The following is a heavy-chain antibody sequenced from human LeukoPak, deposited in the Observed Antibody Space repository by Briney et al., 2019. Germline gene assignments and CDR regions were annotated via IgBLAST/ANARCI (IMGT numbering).Heavy chain of an antibody. CDR3: ARHKADYDSSGYYFDY. Sequence: SETLSLTCTVSGGSISSSSYYWGWIRQPPGKGLEWIGSIYYSGSTYYNPSLKSRVTISVDTSKNQFSLKLSSVTAADTAVYYGARHKADYDSSGYYFDYWGQGTLVTVSS. J-gene: IGHJ4*02. D-gene: IGHD3-22*01. CDR2: IYYSGST. V-gene: IGHV4-39*01. CDR1: GGSISSSSYY.